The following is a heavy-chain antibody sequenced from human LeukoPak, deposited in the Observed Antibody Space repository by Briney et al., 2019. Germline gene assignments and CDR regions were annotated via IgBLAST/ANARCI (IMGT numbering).Heavy chain of an antibody. CDR3: ARDHCTNGVCYGYNWFDP. D-gene: IGHD2-8*01. Sequence: GGSLRLSCAASGFTFSSYSMNWVRQAPGKGLEWVSSISSSSSYIYYADSVKGRFTISRDNAKNSLYLQMNSLRAEDTAVYYCARDHCTNGVCYGYNWFDPWGQGTLVTVSS. CDR1: GFTFSSYS. V-gene: IGHV3-21*01. J-gene: IGHJ5*02. CDR2: ISSSSSYI.